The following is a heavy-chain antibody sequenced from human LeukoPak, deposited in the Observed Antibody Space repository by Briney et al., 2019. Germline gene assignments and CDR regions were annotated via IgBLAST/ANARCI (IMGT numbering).Heavy chain of an antibody. Sequence: PSQTLSLTCTVSGGSISSGGYYWSWIRQHPGKGLEWIGYIYYSGSTYYNPSLKSRVTISVDTSKNQFSLKLSSVTAADTAVYYCARDTLDSWSGYYLPSPDAFDIWGQGTMVTVSS. CDR1: GGSISSGGYY. CDR3: ARDTLDSWSGYYLPSPDAFDI. D-gene: IGHD3-3*01. CDR2: IYYSGST. V-gene: IGHV4-31*03. J-gene: IGHJ3*02.